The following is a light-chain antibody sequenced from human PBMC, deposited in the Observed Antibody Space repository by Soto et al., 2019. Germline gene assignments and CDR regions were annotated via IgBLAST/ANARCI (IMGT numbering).Light chain of an antibody. CDR2: SAS. Sequence: EIVMTQSPATLSVSPGETASLSCRASQAINSNLALYQQRPGQAPRLLIYSASTRATGVPARVSGSGSETEFNLIIRGIQSEDFALYYCQQYNDWPLTFGGGTKV. V-gene: IGKV3-15*01. CDR3: QQYNDWPLT. J-gene: IGKJ4*01. CDR1: QAINSN.